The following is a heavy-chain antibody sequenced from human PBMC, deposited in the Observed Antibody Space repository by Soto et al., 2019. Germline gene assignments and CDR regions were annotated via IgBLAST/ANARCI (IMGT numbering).Heavy chain of an antibody. V-gene: IGHV3-33*01. CDR1: GFTFSSYG. D-gene: IGHD3-3*01. Sequence: RLSCAASGFTFSSYGMHWVRQAPGKGLEWVAVIWYDGSNKYYADSVKGRFTISRDNSKNTMYLQMNSLRAEDTAVYYCARMYYDFWSGYYWSNRDYYYYGMDVWGQGTTVTVSS. CDR2: IWYDGSNK. CDR3: ARMYYDFWSGYYWSNRDYYYYGMDV. J-gene: IGHJ6*02.